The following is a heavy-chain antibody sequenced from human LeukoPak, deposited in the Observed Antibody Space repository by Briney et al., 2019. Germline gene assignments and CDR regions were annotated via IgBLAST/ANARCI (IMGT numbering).Heavy chain of an antibody. V-gene: IGHV1-2*02. Sequence: ASVKVSCKASGYTFSGYYIHWVRQAPGQGLEWMGWINPNSGGTNYAQKFQGRVTMTRDTSISTVYMEMSRLRYDDTAMYYCARPYFQWELRYWGPGTLVTVSS. J-gene: IGHJ4*02. CDR2: INPNSGGT. CDR3: ARPYFQWELRY. D-gene: IGHD1-26*01. CDR1: GYTFSGYY.